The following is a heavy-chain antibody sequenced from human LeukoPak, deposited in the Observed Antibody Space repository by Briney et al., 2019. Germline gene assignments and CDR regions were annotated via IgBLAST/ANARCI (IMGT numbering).Heavy chain of an antibody. V-gene: IGHV3-15*01. CDR3: NSEPYYDILTGYYPIDY. CDR2: IKSKTDGGTT. Sequence: GGSLRLSCAASGFTFSNAWMSWVRQAPGKGLEWVGRIKSKTDGGTTDYAAPVKGRFTIPRDDSKNTLYLQMNSLKTEDTAVYYCNSEPYYDILTGYYPIDYWGQGTLVTVSS. J-gene: IGHJ4*02. D-gene: IGHD3-9*01. CDR1: GFTFSNAW.